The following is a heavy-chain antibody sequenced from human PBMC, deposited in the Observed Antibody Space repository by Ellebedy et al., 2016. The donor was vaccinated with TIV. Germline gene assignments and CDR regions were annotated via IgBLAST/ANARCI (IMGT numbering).Heavy chain of an antibody. J-gene: IGHJ4*02. Sequence: PGGSLRLSCAASGFTFSTYAMSWVRQAPGKGLEWVSAISGSGDSIYYADSVKGRFTFSRDNSKNTLYLQMNSLRAEDTAVYYCAKEIPAAASFDYWGQGTLVTVSS. CDR3: AKEIPAAASFDY. V-gene: IGHV3-23*01. D-gene: IGHD6-13*01. CDR2: ISGSGDSI. CDR1: GFTFSTYA.